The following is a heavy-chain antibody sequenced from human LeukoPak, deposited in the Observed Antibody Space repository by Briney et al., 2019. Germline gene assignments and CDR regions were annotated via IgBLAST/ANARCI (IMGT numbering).Heavy chain of an antibody. D-gene: IGHD3-22*01. CDR3: ARDIYDSSGSYFDY. CDR1: GGTFSSYA. Sequence: SVKISCKASGGTFSSYAISWVRQAPGQGLEWMGGIIPIFGTANYAQKFQGRVTITTDESTSTAYMELSSLRSEDTAVYYCARDIYDSSGSYFDYWGQGTLVTVSS. CDR2: IIPIFGTA. V-gene: IGHV1-69*05. J-gene: IGHJ4*02.